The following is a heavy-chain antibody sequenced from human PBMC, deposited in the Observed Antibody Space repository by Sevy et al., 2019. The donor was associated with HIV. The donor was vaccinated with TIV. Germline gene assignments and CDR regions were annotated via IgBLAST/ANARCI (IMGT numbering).Heavy chain of an antibody. D-gene: IGHD3-22*01. CDR2: INQVGSEK. CDR1: GFTFSSYW. J-gene: IGHJ4*02. CDR3: ARPYRTDPFYYSGSSGYYYPSYFDS. V-gene: IGHV3-7*01. Sequence: GGSLRLSCAASGFTFSSYWMTWVRQAPGKGLEWVANINQVGSEKFYVDSVKGRFTISRDNAKNSLYLQMNSLRVGDTAVYYCARPYRTDPFYYSGSSGYYYPSYFDSWGQGTLVTVSS.